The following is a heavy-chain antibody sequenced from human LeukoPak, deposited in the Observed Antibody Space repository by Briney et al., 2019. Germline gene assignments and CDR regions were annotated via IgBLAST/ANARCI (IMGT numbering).Heavy chain of an antibody. CDR2: IYNDGGT. J-gene: IGHJ4*02. CDR3: GTSRSRTSGFDY. Sequence: SGGSLRLSCAASGFTVSSNYMNWVRQAPGKGLEWVSVIYNDGGTYYADSVKGRFTISRDNSKNTLYLQMNSLRAEDTDVYYCGTSRSRTSGFDYWGQGTLVTVSS. CDR1: GFTVSSNY. V-gene: IGHV3-53*01. D-gene: IGHD2-8*02.